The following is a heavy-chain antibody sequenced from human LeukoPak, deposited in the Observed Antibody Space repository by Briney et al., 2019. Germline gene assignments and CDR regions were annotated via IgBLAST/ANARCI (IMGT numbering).Heavy chain of an antibody. Sequence: GGSLRLSCAASGFTFDDYAMHWVRQAPGKGLEWVSGISWNSGSIGYADSVKGRFTISRDNAKNSLYLQMNSLRAEDTALYYCAKGPYSDFWSGTDYWGQGTLVTVSS. CDR3: AKGPYSDFWSGTDY. V-gene: IGHV3-9*01. CDR2: ISWNSGSI. CDR1: GFTFDDYA. J-gene: IGHJ4*02. D-gene: IGHD3-3*01.